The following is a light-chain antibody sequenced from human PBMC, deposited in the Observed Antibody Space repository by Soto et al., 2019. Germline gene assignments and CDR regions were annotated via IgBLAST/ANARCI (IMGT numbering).Light chain of an antibody. Sequence: EIVLTQSQGTLSLSPVERATLSCKTSQSKGSNFLAWYQHKPGQAPRLLIYASSNRATGIPDRFSGSASGTDFTLTINRLEPEDFAVYYCQLYGISPHFGQGTRLEIK. CDR3: QLYGISPH. J-gene: IGKJ5*01. CDR2: ASS. V-gene: IGKV3-20*01. CDR1: QSKGSNF.